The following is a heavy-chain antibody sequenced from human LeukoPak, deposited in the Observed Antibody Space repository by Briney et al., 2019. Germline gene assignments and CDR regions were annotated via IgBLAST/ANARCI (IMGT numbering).Heavy chain of an antibody. CDR2: MYYSGST. V-gene: IGHV4-59*01. Sequence: SETLSLTCTVSGGSISGYHWSWIRQPPGKGLEWIGYMYYSGSTNYNPSLESRVTISADTSKNHFSLKLNSVTTADTAVYYCTRGAGWLIDYWGQGILVTVSS. D-gene: IGHD3-16*01. CDR3: TRGAGWLIDY. J-gene: IGHJ4*02. CDR1: GGSISGYH.